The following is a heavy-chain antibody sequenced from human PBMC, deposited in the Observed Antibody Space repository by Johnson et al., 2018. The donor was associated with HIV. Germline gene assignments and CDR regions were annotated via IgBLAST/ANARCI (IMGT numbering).Heavy chain of an antibody. D-gene: IGHD3-22*01. CDR3: ARGGYYYDSYDAFDI. J-gene: IGHJ3*02. CDR2: VSYDGSNK. V-gene: IGHV3-30*03. Sequence: QVQLVESGGGVVQPGRSLRLSCVASGFTFRSYGMHWVRQAPGKGLEWVAFVSYDGSNKYYADSVKGRFTISRDNSKNTLYLQMNSLRAEDTAVYYCARGGYYYDSYDAFDIWGQGTMVTVSS. CDR1: GFTFRSYG.